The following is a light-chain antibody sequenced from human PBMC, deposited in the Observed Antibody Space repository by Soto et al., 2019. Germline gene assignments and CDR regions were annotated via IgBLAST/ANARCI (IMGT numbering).Light chain of an antibody. CDR2: DAS. J-gene: IGKJ1*01. CDR3: QQRSNWRRT. V-gene: IGKV3-11*01. CDR1: QSVSSY. Sequence: EIVLTQSPAPLSLSPGERATLSCRASQSVSSYLAWYQQKPGQAPRLLIYDASNRATGIPARFSGSGSGTDLTLTISSLEPEDFAVYYCQQRSNWRRTFGQGTKVEIK.